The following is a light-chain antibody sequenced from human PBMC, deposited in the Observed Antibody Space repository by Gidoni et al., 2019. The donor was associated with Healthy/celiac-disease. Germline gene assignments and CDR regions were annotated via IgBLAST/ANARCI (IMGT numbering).Light chain of an antibody. Sequence: QSALTQPSSVSGSPGQSITISCTGTSSDVGGYHYVSWYQQHPGKAPKLMIYDVSNRPSGVSNRFSGSKSGNTASLTISGLQAEGEADYYCSSYTSSSTLFGTGTKVTVL. CDR3: SSYTSSSTL. CDR1: SSDVGGYHY. V-gene: IGLV2-14*03. J-gene: IGLJ1*01. CDR2: DVS.